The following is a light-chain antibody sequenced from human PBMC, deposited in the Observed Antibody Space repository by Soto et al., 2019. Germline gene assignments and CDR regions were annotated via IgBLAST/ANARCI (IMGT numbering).Light chain of an antibody. CDR3: SSDTRTNTLV. Sequence: QSSLTQPDSVSASPGQSITISCTGGKNDIGSSDYVSWYQQHPGKAPKLIIYGVSNRPSGTSDRFSGSKSGNTASLTISGLQADDEADYYCSSDTRTNTLVFGGGPKVTV. CDR2: GVS. CDR1: KNDIGSSDY. J-gene: IGLJ3*02. V-gene: IGLV2-14*01.